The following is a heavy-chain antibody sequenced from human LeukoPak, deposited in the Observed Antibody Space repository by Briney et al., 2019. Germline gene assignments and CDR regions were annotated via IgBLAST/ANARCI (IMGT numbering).Heavy chain of an antibody. CDR3: AKDLFAMTHWEQLGY. CDR1: GFTFSSYW. D-gene: IGHD1-26*01. J-gene: IGHJ4*02. CDR2: INSDGSST. Sequence: GGSLRLSCAASGFTFSSYWMHWVRQAPGKGLVCVSRINSDGSSTSYADSVKGRFTISRDNAKNTLYLQMNSLRAEDTAVYYCAKDLFAMTHWEQLGYWGQGTLVTVSS. V-gene: IGHV3-74*01.